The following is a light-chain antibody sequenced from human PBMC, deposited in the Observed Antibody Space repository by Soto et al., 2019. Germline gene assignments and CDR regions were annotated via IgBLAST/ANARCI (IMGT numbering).Light chain of an antibody. Sequence: EIVMTQSPTTLSMSPGERATLSCRASQRLSSSLAWYQQKVGQAPRLLIYGASSRATGIPDRFSGSGSGTDFTLTISRLEPEDFAVYYCQQYGSSPLTFGGGTKVDIK. CDR2: GAS. CDR1: QRLSSS. CDR3: QQYGSSPLT. V-gene: IGKV3-20*01. J-gene: IGKJ4*01.